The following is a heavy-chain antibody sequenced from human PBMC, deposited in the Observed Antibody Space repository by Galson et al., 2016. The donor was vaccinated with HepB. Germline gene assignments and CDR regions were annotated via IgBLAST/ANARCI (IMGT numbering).Heavy chain of an antibody. CDR3: ARLGCRSTSCYRDFDALDV. V-gene: IGHV5-51*01. Sequence: QSGAEVKKPGESLKISCKGSGSSFSNYWIGWVRQMPGKGLEWMGIIYPGDSDTRYTPSFQGQVTFSADRSISTASLQWSSLKASDTAIYYCARLGCRSTSCYRDFDALDVWGQGTTVTVSS. CDR2: IYPGDSDT. CDR1: GSSFSNYW. D-gene: IGHD2-2*02. J-gene: IGHJ6*02.